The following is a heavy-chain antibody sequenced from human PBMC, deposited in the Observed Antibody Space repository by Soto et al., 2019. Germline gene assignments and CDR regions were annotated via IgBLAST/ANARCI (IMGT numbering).Heavy chain of an antibody. CDR3: PRDERSGYYVAVH. CDR2: IFSDGRT. D-gene: IGHD3-22*01. Sequence: QVQLQETGPGLVKPSQTLSLTCTVSGYSISSDGYYWSWLRQFPGRGLEWIGYIFSDGRTGYTQSLKSRISISVDSSKHQFSLRLSSVTAADTAVYFCPRDERSGYYVAVHWGKGALVTVAS. J-gene: IGHJ4*02. V-gene: IGHV4-31*03. CDR1: GYSISSDGYY.